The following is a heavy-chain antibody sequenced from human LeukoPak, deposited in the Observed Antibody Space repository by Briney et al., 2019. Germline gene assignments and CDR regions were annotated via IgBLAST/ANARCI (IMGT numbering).Heavy chain of an antibody. V-gene: IGHV4-59*08. D-gene: IGHD1-26*01. CDR2: VFYTGKA. CDR3: ARSREWELLDY. J-gene: IGHJ4*02. Sequence: PSETLSLTCTLSGGSLSSYHWSWFRQPPGKGLEWMGHVFYTGKAAYNPSLTGRVTISVDTSKNQFSLRLASVTAADTAVYYCARSREWELLDYWGQGTLVTVSS. CDR1: GGSLSSYH.